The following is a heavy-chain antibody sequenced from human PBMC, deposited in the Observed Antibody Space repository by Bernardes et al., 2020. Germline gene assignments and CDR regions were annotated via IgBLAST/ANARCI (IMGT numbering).Heavy chain of an antibody. CDR3: ARIPYSSSWYFDY. Sequence: GGSLRLSCAASGFTFSSYSMNWVRQAPGKGLEWVSYISSSSSTIYYADSVKGRFTISRDNAKNSLYLQMNSLRAEDTAVYYCARIPYSSSWYFDYWGQGTLVTVSS. D-gene: IGHD6-13*01. CDR2: ISSSSSTI. CDR1: GFTFSSYS. V-gene: IGHV3-48*01. J-gene: IGHJ4*02.